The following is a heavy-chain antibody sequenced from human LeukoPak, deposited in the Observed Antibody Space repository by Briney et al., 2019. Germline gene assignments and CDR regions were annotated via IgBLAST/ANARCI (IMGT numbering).Heavy chain of an antibody. D-gene: IGHD3-10*01. Sequence: PSETLSLTCAVYGGSFSGYYWSWIRQPPGKGLEWIGEINHSGSTNYNPSLKSRVTISVDTSKNQFSLNLSSVTAADTAVYYCARVEVTMVRGVIVDDAFDIWGQGTMVTVSS. CDR2: INHSGST. J-gene: IGHJ3*02. CDR1: GGSFSGYY. V-gene: IGHV4-34*01. CDR3: ARVEVTMVRGVIVDDAFDI.